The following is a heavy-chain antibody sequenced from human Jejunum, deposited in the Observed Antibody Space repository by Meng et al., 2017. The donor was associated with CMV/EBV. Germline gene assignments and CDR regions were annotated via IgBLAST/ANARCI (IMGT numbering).Heavy chain of an antibody. J-gene: IGHJ4*02. CDR3: AKVGFGWYSIDY. Sequence: QGCLVYSGGGVVQPGGSRRLSCAASGFTFSIYGMHWVRQAPGKGLEWVVFIRYDGTVQNYADSVKGRFTISRDNSWNMLSLEMNSLRPEDTAVYYCAKVGFGWYSIDYWGQGTLVTVSS. CDR1: GFTFSIYG. CDR2: IRYDGTVQ. V-gene: IGHV3-30*02. D-gene: IGHD6-19*01.